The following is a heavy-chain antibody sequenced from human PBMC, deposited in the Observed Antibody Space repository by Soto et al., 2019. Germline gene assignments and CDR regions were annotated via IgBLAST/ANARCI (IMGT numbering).Heavy chain of an antibody. D-gene: IGHD1-26*01. CDR1: GFTFSSYA. J-gene: IGHJ6*02. CDR3: ARDKNRWAYYYYGMDV. Sequence: QVQLVESGGGVVQPGRSLRLSCAASGFTFSSYAMHWVRQAPGKGLGWVAVISYDGSNKYYADSVKGRFTISRDNSKNTLYLQMNSLRAEDTAVYYCARDKNRWAYYYYGMDVWGQGTTVTVSS. V-gene: IGHV3-30-3*01. CDR2: ISYDGSNK.